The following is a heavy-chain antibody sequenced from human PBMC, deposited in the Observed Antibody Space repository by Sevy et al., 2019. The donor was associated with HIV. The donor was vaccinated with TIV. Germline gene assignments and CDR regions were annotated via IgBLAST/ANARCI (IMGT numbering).Heavy chain of an antibody. Sequence: GGSLRLSCAASGFTFSTYSMSWVRQTPGKGLEWVSYISGFNNYMYYADSLRGRFTISRDNAKNSLYLQMNNLRAEDTAVYYCARGASGGWDYFDYWGQGTLVTVSS. D-gene: IGHD6-19*01. J-gene: IGHJ4*02. CDR2: ISGFNNYM. V-gene: IGHV3-21*01. CDR1: GFTFSTYS. CDR3: ARGASGGWDYFDY.